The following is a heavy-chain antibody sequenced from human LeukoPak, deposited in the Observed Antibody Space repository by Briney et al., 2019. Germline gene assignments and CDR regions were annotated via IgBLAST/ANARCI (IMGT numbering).Heavy chain of an antibody. CDR1: GFTFSSYA. Sequence: QTGGSLRLSCAASGFTFSSYAMSWVRQAPGKGLEWVSAISGSGGSTYYADSVKGRFTISRDNSKNTLYLQMNSLRAEDTAVYYCAKGHRPRITMASEQPEFDPWGQGTLVTVSS. CDR2: ISGSGGST. J-gene: IGHJ5*02. V-gene: IGHV3-23*01. D-gene: IGHD3-10*01. CDR3: AKGHRPRITMASEQPEFDP.